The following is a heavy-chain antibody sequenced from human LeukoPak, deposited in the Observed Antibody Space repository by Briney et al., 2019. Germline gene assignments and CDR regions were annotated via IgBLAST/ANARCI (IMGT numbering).Heavy chain of an antibody. CDR3: ARLPAAGHGGGDY. Sequence: SSETLSLTCTVSGGSISSGGYYWSWIRQPPGKGLEWIGYIYHSGSTYYNPSLKSRVTISVDRSKNQFSLKLSSVAAADTAVYYCARLPAAGHGGGDYWGQGTLVTVSS. J-gene: IGHJ4*02. V-gene: IGHV4-30-2*01. CDR1: GGSISSGGYY. D-gene: IGHD6-13*01. CDR2: IYHSGST.